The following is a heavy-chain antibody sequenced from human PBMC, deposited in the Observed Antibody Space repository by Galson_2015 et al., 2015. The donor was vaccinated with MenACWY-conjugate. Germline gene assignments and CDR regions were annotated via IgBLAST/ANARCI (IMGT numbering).Heavy chain of an antibody. D-gene: IGHD6-19*01. CDR3: ARAKEQWLSKTFDV. J-gene: IGHJ3*01. Sequence: LRLSCATSGFTFSNSWMGWVRQAPGKGLEWVANIKHDGSGKFYVDSVESRFIISRDNAKNSLHLQMDSLRAEDTAVYFCARAKEQWLSKTFDVWGQGTLVTVSS. CDR1: GFTFSNSW. CDR2: IKHDGSGK. V-gene: IGHV3-7*01.